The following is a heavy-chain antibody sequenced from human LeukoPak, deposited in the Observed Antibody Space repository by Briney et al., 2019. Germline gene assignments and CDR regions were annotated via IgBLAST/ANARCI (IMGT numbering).Heavy chain of an antibody. J-gene: IGHJ4*02. D-gene: IGHD3-10*01. CDR2: INPNSGAT. CDR3: ARGARGTWAWGD. CDR1: GFTVTGYY. Sequence: ASVKVSCKASGFTVTGYYMHWVRQAPGQGLEWMGWINPNSGATNYAQKFQGRVTMTRDTSVSTAYMELSRLRSDDTAMYYCARGARGTWAWGDWGQGTLVTVSS. V-gene: IGHV1-2*02.